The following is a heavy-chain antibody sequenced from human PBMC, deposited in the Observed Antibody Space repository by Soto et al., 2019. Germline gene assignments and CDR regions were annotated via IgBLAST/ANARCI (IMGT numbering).Heavy chain of an antibody. CDR3: ARYASLSGADH. V-gene: IGHV3-11*06. CDR1: GVSFSDYY. D-gene: IGHD2-2*01. Sequence: QVQLVESGGGLVKPGGSLRLSCAASGVSFSDYYMIWMRQAPGKGLEWISYIGGVTDYANYADSVRGRFTISRDKTKKVVFPQMSSLRAEDTAVYYCARYASLSGADHWGQGTLVIVSS. CDR2: IGGVTDYA. J-gene: IGHJ4*02.